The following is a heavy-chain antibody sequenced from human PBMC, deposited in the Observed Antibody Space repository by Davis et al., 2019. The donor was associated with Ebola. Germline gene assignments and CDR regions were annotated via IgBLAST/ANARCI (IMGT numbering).Heavy chain of an antibody. CDR3: ARDDYGDPVDYYYYGMDV. V-gene: IGHV3-48*01. CDR1: GFTFSSYS. D-gene: IGHD4-17*01. J-gene: IGHJ6*02. CDR2: ISSSSSTI. Sequence: PGGSLRLSCAASGFTFSSYSMNWVRQAPGKGLEWVSYISSSSSTIYYADSVKGRFTISRDNAKNSLYLQMNSLRAEDTAVYYCARDDYGDPVDYYYYGMDVWGQGTTVTVSS.